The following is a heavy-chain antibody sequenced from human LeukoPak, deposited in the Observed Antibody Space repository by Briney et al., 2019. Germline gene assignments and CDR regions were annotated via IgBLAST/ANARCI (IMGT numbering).Heavy chain of an antibody. CDR3: ARDVGWGGDYYYYGMDV. V-gene: IGHV1-18*01. J-gene: IGHJ6*02. Sequence: ASVKVSCKASGYTFTSYGISWVRQAPGQGLEWMGWISAYNGNTNYAQKLQGRVTMTTDTSTSTAYMELRSLRSDDTAVYYCARDVGWGGDYYYYGMDVWGQGTTVTVSS. CDR1: GYTFTSYG. CDR2: ISAYNGNT. D-gene: IGHD2-21*01.